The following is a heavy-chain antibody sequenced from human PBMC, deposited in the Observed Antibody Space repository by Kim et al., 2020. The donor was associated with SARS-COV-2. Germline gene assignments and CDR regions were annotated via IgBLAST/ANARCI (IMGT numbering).Heavy chain of an antibody. J-gene: IGHJ4*02. D-gene: IGHD6-13*01. CDR3: AREHTNSWVPLDY. CDR1: GYTFTNYA. CDR2: INTKTGNP. Sequence: ASVKVSRKASGYTFTNYAMNWVRQAPGQGLEWMGWINTKTGNPTYAQGFTGRFVFSLDTSVSTAFLQISILKAEDTAVYYCAREHTNSWVPLDYWGQGTLVTVSS. V-gene: IGHV7-4-1*02.